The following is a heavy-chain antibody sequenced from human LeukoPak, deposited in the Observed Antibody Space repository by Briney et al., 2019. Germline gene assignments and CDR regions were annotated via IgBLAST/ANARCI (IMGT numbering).Heavy chain of an antibody. Sequence: SETLSLTCTVSVGSISSSSYYWGWIRQPPGKGLEWIGSIYYSGNTYYDPSLKSRVTISVDTSKNQFSLKLSSVTAADTAVYYCARLSGDFWSGYKENWGQGTLVTVSS. CDR2: IYYSGNT. V-gene: IGHV4-39*01. CDR3: ARLSGDFWSGYKEN. D-gene: IGHD3-3*01. CDR1: VGSISSSSYY. J-gene: IGHJ4*02.